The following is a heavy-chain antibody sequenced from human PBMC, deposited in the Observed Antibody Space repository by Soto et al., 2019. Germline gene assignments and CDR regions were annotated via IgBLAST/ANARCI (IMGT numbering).Heavy chain of an antibody. D-gene: IGHD3-22*01. Sequence: SETLSLTCSVSGGSVTLTSYYWGWIRQPPGKGLEWIGNVYYSGSTNYNPSLKSRVIISVDTSKNQFSLSLKSVTAADTAVYYCASDYSGYSADPEYYGVEVWGQGTTVTVSS. CDR3: ASDYSGYSADPEYYGVEV. CDR1: GGSVTLTSYY. CDR2: VYYSGST. V-gene: IGHV4-39*01. J-gene: IGHJ6*02.